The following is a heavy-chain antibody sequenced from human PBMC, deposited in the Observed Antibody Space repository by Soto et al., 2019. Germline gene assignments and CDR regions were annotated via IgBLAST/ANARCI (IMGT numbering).Heavy chain of an antibody. J-gene: IGHJ4*02. CDR2: IGTAGDT. Sequence: EVQLVESGGGLVQPGGSLRLSCAASGFNFSSYDMNWVRQATGKGLEWVSVIGTAGDTYYPGSVKGRFTISRENAKNSLYLQMNSLRAEDTAVYHCARVQPPNYYDISVHEYYFDYWGQGTLVTVSS. CDR1: GFNFSSYD. CDR3: ARVQPPNYYDISVHEYYFDY. D-gene: IGHD3-22*01. V-gene: IGHV3-13*01.